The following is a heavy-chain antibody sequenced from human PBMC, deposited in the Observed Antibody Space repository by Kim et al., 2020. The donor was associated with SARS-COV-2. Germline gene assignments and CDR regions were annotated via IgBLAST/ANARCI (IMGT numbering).Heavy chain of an antibody. Sequence: YPGSVKGRFSISRENAKNSLYLQMTSLRAGDTAVYYCARGGYSYGRAFDIWGQGTMVTVSS. D-gene: IGHD5-18*01. CDR3: ARGGYSYGRAFDI. V-gene: IGHV3-13*01. J-gene: IGHJ3*02.